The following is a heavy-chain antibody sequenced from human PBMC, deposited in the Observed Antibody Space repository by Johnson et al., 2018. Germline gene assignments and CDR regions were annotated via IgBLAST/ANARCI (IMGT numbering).Heavy chain of an antibody. Sequence: QVQLVQSGAEVKKXGSSVKVSCKASGGTFSSYAISWVRQAPGQGLEWMGGIIPIFGTANYAQKFQGRVPLTADESTSTAYMELSSLRSEDTAVYYCASVYCSGGSCYSEVYYYYYGMDVWGQGTTVTVSS. CDR3: ASVYCSGGSCYSEVYYYYYGMDV. V-gene: IGHV1-69*12. D-gene: IGHD2-15*01. CDR1: GGTFSSYA. J-gene: IGHJ6*02. CDR2: IIPIFGTA.